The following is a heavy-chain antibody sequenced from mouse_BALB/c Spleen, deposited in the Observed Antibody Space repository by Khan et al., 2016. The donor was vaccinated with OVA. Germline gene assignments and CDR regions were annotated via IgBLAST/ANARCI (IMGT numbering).Heavy chain of an antibody. CDR3: ARQPYYHYNIMDY. D-gene: IGHD2-10*01. CDR1: GFSLTNYG. Sequence: QVQLKESGPGLVAPSQSLSITCTISGFSLTNYGVHWVRQPPGKGLEWLVVIWSDGSTTYNSDLKSRLTISKDNSKSQVFLKMNILQTDDTAMYFCARQPYYHYNIMDYWGQGTSVTVSS. J-gene: IGHJ4*01. V-gene: IGHV2-6-1*01. CDR2: IWSDGST.